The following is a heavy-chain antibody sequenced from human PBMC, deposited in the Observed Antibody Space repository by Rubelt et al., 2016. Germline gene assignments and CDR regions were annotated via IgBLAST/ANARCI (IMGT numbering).Heavy chain of an antibody. CDR2: IKSDGTT. Sequence: EAQLVESGGGLVKPGESLRLSCAASGFTFTSAWMSWVRQAPGKGLEWVGRIKSDGTTDYAAPVQGRFIISRDDSKNMLYLEVSSLKTEDTGVYYCAMDIPPAPAHGIDYWGQGTLVTVSS. CDR1: GFTFTSAW. V-gene: IGHV3-15*01. CDR3: AMDIPPAPAHGIDY. D-gene: IGHD5-12*01. J-gene: IGHJ4*02.